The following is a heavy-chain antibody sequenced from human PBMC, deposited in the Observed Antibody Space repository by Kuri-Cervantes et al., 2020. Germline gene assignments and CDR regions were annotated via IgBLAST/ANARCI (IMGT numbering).Heavy chain of an antibody. Sequence: GGSLRLSCAASGFTFSSYWMHWVRQAPGKGLEWVARINSDGSSTSYADSVKGRFTISRDNAKNTLYLQMNSLRAEDTAVYYCARGGCSGGSCYSGAFDIWGQGTMVTVSS. CDR2: INSDGSST. D-gene: IGHD2-15*01. CDR3: ARGGCSGGSCYSGAFDI. V-gene: IGHV3-74*01. J-gene: IGHJ3*02. CDR1: GFTFSSYW.